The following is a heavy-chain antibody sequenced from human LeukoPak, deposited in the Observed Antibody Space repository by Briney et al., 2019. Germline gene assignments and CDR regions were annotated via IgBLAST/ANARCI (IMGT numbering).Heavy chain of an antibody. Sequence: GASVKVSCKASKYTFTASYIHWVRQAPGQGLEWMGWIHPNTGTTNFAQKFQGRVPLTRDASITTAYMDLSSLRSDDTAMYYCARHSGEQWLSHFDYWGQGTLVTVSS. D-gene: IGHD5-12*01. CDR3: ARHSGEQWLSHFDY. V-gene: IGHV1-2*02. J-gene: IGHJ4*02. CDR2: IHPNTGTT. CDR1: KYTFTASY.